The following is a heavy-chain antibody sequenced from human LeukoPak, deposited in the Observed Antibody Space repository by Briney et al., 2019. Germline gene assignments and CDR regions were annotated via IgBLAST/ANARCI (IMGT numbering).Heavy chain of an antibody. J-gene: IGHJ4*02. Sequence: RGSLRLSCAASGFTFSSYWMHWVRQAPGKGLVWVSRINTDGSSTRYADSVKGRFTISRDNAKNTLYLQMNSLRAEDTAVYYCVLDRSSIGKFDYWGQGTLVTVSS. CDR2: INTDGSST. D-gene: IGHD2-2*03. CDR3: VLDRSSIGKFDY. V-gene: IGHV3-74*01. CDR1: GFTFSSYW.